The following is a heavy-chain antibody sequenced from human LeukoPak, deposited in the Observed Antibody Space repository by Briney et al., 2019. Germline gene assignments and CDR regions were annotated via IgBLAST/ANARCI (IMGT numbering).Heavy chain of an antibody. J-gene: IGHJ6*02. CDR3: ARVAAAADTVSGMDV. Sequence: PSETLSLTCTVSGGSISSYYWSWIRQPPGKGLEWIGYIYYSGSTNYNPSLKGRVTISVDTSKNQFSLKLSSVTAADTAVYYCARVAAAADTVSGMDVWGQGTTVTVSS. CDR2: IYYSGST. V-gene: IGHV4-59*01. CDR1: GGSISSYY. D-gene: IGHD6-13*01.